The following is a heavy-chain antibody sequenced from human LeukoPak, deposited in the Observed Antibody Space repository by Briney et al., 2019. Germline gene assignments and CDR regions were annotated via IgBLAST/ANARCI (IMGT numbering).Heavy chain of an antibody. CDR1: GGPISSYY. D-gene: IGHD3-3*01. J-gene: IGHJ4*02. CDR3: ARGGYNFWSGFYILGY. V-gene: IGHV4-4*09. CDR2: IYASGST. Sequence: SETLSLTCTVSGGPISSYYWSWIRQPPGKGLEWIGYIYASGSTNYTPSLKSRVTISVDTSKNQFSLKLSSVTAADTAVNYCARGGYNFWSGFYILGYWGLGTLVTVSS.